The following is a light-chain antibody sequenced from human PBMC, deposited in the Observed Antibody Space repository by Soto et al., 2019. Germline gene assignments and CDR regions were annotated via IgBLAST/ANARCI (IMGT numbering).Light chain of an antibody. CDR2: CAS. CDR1: QSVSSN. Sequence: EIVMTQSPATLSVSPGERATLSCRASQSVSSNLAWYQQKPGQAPRLLIYCASTRATGIPARFISSGSWTEFTPTISSLQSEDFAVYYCQQYNNWPPITFGQGTRLEI. J-gene: IGKJ5*01. CDR3: QQYNNWPPIT. V-gene: IGKV3-15*01.